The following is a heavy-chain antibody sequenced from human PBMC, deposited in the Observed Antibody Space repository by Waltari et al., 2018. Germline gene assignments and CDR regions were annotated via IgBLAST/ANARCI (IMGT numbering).Heavy chain of an antibody. Sequence: QVQLVESGGGVVQPGGSLRLSCAASGFTFSSYGMHWVRQAPGKGLEWIGSIFYSGSTYYNPSLKSRVTISEDTSKKQLSLKLSSVTAADTAIYYCARGVVQYYYMDVWGKGTTVTMSS. CDR3: ARGVVQYYYMDV. V-gene: IGHV4-39*07. D-gene: IGHD2-15*01. CDR2: IFYSGST. J-gene: IGHJ6*03. CDR1: GFTFSSYG.